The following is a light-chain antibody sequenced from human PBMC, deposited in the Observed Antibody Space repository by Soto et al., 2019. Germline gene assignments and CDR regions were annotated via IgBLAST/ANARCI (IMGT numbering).Light chain of an antibody. J-gene: IGLJ2*01. Sequence: QAVLTQPPSASGTPGQRVTISCSGGSSNIETHDIYWHQQLPGSAPKLLIYSNDQRPSGVHDRCSASKSGTSASLAISGLRYEDEAEYFGATWDDSLSGVVFGGGTKVTVL. CDR1: SSNIETHD. V-gene: IGLV1-47*02. CDR3: ATWDDSLSGVV. CDR2: SND.